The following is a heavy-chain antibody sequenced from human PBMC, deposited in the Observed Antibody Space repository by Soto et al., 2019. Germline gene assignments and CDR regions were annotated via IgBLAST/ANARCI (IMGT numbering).Heavy chain of an antibody. CDR3: ARTLYGDNVDY. V-gene: IGHV1-8*01. Sequence: APVEGSCKASGYTFTSYYINWGRQATGQGLEWMGWMNPNSGNTGYAQKFQGRLTMTRNTPISTAYMELSSPRSEDPAVYYCARTLYGDNVDYWGHGTLVTVSS. D-gene: IGHD4-17*01. CDR2: MNPNSGNT. CDR1: GYTFTSYY. J-gene: IGHJ4*01.